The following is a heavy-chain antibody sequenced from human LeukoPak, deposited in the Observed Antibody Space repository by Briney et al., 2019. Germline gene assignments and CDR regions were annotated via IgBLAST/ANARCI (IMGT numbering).Heavy chain of an antibody. D-gene: IGHD3-16*01. CDR1: GYRFTSYW. CDR2: IYPGDSDT. Sequence: GESLKISCKGSGYRFTSYWIGWVRQMPGKGLEWMGIIYPGDSDTRYSPSFRGQVTMSADKSINTAYLQWSSLKASDTAMYYCARSWLGGVILFDYWGQGTLVTVSS. J-gene: IGHJ4*02. CDR3: ARSWLGGVILFDY. V-gene: IGHV5-51*01.